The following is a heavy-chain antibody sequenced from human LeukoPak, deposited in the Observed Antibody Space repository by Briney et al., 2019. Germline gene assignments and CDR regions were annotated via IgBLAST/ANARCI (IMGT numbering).Heavy chain of an antibody. D-gene: IGHD3-10*01. CDR2: IYYTGNT. CDR1: GGSISSHY. V-gene: IGHV4-59*11. CDR3: SRSYNSGSYYPFYFDF. Sequence: ASETLSLTCTVSGGSISSHYWSWIRQPPGKGLEWIGHIYYTGNTNYGASLMSRVTISVDTSKNYFSLKLNSVTAADTAVYYCSRSYNSGSYYPFYFDFWGQGALVTVSS. J-gene: IGHJ4*02.